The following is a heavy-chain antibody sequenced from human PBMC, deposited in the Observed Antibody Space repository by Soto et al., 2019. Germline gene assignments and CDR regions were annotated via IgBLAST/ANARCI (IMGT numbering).Heavy chain of an antibody. Sequence: SVKVSCKASGGTFSSDAFSWVRQAPGQGLEWMGGIIPTSGTANYAQKFQGRATITADESTSTAYMELSSLTSEDTAVYFCARGQGYCSGGICYYYYYGMDVWGQGTTVTVS. J-gene: IGHJ6*02. CDR1: GGTFSSDA. CDR3: ARGQGYCSGGICYYYYYGMDV. CDR2: IIPTSGTA. D-gene: IGHD2-15*01. V-gene: IGHV1-69*13.